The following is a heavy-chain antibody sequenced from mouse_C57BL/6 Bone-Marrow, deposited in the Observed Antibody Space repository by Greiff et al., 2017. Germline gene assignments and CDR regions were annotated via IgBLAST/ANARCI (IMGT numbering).Heavy chain of an antibody. V-gene: IGHV1-69*01. D-gene: IGHD4-1*01. CDR2: IDPSDSYT. CDR1: GYTFTSYW. J-gene: IGHJ3*01. Sequence: QVQLQQPGAELVMPGASVKLSCKASGYTFTSYWMHWVKQRPGQGLEWIGVIDPSDSYTNYNQKFKGKATLTVDTSSSTAYMQLSSLTSEDSAVYYCARGLGRFAYWGQGTLVTVSA. CDR3: ARGLGRFAY.